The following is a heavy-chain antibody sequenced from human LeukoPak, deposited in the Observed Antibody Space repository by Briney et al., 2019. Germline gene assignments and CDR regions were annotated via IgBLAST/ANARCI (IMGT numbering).Heavy chain of an antibody. Sequence: SETLSPTCTVSGYSITSPYYWGWIRQPPGKGLEWIGTIYYSGSTYYNPSLKSRVTLSVDTSTNHFSLNIKSVTAADTAMYYCAGGRRIVVLPGRGYFDLWGRGTLVTVSS. CDR2: IYYSGST. J-gene: IGHJ2*01. CDR3: AGGRRIVVLPGRGYFDL. CDR1: GYSITSPYY. V-gene: IGHV4-38-2*02. D-gene: IGHD4/OR15-4a*01.